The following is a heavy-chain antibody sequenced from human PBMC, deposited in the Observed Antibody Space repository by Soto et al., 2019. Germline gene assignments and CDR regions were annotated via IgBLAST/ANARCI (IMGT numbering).Heavy chain of an antibody. CDR3: GRDGGYQRFDF. Sequence: QVQLVQSGAEVKKPGASVKVSCEASGYTFTSYYIHWVRQAPGQGLEWMGIINPSGGDITYAQKFQGRVTMTRDTSTSTVYMELSSLISEDTAVYYCGRDGGYQRFDFWGQGALVTVSS. D-gene: IGHD2-2*01. V-gene: IGHV1-46*03. J-gene: IGHJ4*02. CDR2: INPSGGDI. CDR1: GYTFTSYY.